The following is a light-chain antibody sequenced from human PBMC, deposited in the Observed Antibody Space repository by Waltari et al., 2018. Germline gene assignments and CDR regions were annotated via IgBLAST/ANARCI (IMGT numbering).Light chain of an antibody. CDR1: QSISDW. CDR2: KTS. CDR3: QQYNHYPWT. V-gene: IGKV1-5*03. Sequence: VGDRVTITCRASQSISDWLAWYQQKPGKAPKLLMYKTSTLQGGVPSRFSGGGSDTEFTLTISSLQPDDFATYYCQQYNHYPWTFGPGTKVEVK. J-gene: IGKJ1*01.